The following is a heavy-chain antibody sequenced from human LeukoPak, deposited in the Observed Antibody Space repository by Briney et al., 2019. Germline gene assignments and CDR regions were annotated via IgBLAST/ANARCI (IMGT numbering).Heavy chain of an antibody. V-gene: IGHV3-74*01. Sequence: PGGSLRLSCATSGFTFSSYWMHWVRQAPGRGLVWVSRINSDGSSTSYADSVKGRFTISRDTAKSTLYLQMNSLRAEDTAVYYCARGMVSYQAEDAFDIWGQGTMVTVSS. J-gene: IGHJ3*02. CDR3: ARGMVSYQAEDAFDI. CDR1: GFTFSSYW. D-gene: IGHD1-26*01. CDR2: INSDGSST.